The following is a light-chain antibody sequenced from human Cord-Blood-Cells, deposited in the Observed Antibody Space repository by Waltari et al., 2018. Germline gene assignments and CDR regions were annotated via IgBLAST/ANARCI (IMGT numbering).Light chain of an antibody. CDR1: SSNIGNNA. J-gene: IGLJ1*01. V-gene: IGLV1-36*01. Sequence: QSVLTQPPSVSEAPRQRVTISCSGSSSNIGNNAVNWYQQLPGKPPKLLLYYAVLLPSGVSDRFSGSKSGTSASLAISGLQSEDEADYYCAAWDDSLNGYVFGTGTKVTVL. CDR2: YAV. CDR3: AAWDDSLNGYV.